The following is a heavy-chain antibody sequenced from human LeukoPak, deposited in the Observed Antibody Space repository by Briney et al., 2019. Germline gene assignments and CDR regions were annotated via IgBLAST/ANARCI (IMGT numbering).Heavy chain of an antibody. V-gene: IGHV3-23*01. Sequence: GGSLRLSCAASGFTFSSYTMSWVRQAPGKGLEWVSTITTSDGNTYYADSVKGRFTVSRDNSKNTLYLQMNSLRAEDTAVYYCAKDGGLWVSAPWGDSWGRGTLVTVSS. CDR3: AKDGGLWVSAPWGDS. CDR2: ITTSDGNT. CDR1: GFTFSSYT. J-gene: IGHJ4*02. D-gene: IGHD3-16*01.